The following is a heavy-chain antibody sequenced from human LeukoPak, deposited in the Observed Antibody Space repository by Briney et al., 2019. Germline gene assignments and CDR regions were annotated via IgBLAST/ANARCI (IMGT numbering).Heavy chain of an antibody. CDR2: INHSGST. D-gene: IGHD3-16*01. J-gene: IGHJ6*03. CDR3: ARVRAYYYYMDV. V-gene: IGHV4-39*07. CDR1: GGSISSSSYY. Sequence: SETLSLTCTVSGGSISSSSYYWSWIRQPPGKGLEWIGEINHSGSTNYNPSLKSRVTISVDTSKNQFSLKLSSVTAADTAVYYCARVRAYYYYMDVWGKGTTVTVSS.